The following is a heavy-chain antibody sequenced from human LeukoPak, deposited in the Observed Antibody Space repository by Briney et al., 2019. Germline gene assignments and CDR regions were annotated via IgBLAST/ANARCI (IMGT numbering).Heavy chain of an antibody. CDR3: ARVVYYGSGSYLVYYFDY. CDR2: IKQDGSEK. Sequence: GGSLRLSCVASGFTFSSRDWMTWVRQAPGKGLEWVANIKQDGSEKNYVDSVKGRFTISRDNAKNSLYLQMNSLRAEDTAVYYCARVVYYGSGSYLVYYFDYWGQGTLVTVSS. D-gene: IGHD3-10*01. J-gene: IGHJ4*02. CDR1: GFTFSSRDW. V-gene: IGHV3-7*01.